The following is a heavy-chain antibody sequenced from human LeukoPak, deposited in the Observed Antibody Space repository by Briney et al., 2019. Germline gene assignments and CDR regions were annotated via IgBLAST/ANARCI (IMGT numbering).Heavy chain of an antibody. V-gene: IGHV3-23*01. Sequence: GGSLRLSCAASGFTFGDYAMSWVRQAPGRGLEWVSVISGTGLTTHYADSVTGPCTISRDNSKTTLYLQMNSLRADDTSVYYCAKDPVASPGTGYFYGMDVWGQGTALTVSS. J-gene: IGHJ6*02. CDR1: GFTFGDYA. CDR3: AKDPVASPGTGYFYGMDV. CDR2: ISGTGLTT. D-gene: IGHD6-13*01.